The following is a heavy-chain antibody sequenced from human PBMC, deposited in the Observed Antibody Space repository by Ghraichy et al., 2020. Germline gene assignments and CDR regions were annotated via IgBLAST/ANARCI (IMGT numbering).Heavy chain of an antibody. J-gene: IGHJ5*02. V-gene: IGHV3-53*04. CDR2: IYSGGST. D-gene: IGHD3-10*01. CDR3: ARGYPGITMVRGVIISSRFDP. CDR1: GFTVSSNY. Sequence: GGSLRLSCAASGFTVSSNYMSWVRQAPGKGLEWVSVIYSGGSTYYADSVKGRFTISRHNSKNTLYLQMNSLRAEDTAVYYCARGYPGITMVRGVIISSRFDPWGQGTLVTVSS.